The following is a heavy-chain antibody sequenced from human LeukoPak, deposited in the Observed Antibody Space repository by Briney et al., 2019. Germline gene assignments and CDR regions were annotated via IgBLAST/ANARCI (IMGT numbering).Heavy chain of an antibody. Sequence: GASVKVSCKASGYTFTSYGISWVRQAPGQGLEWMGWISAYNGNTNYAQKLQGRITLTTDTSTSTSYMELRSLEYDDTAIYYCARDNDKVVDHWGQGTLVTVSS. J-gene: IGHJ4*01. CDR2: ISAYNGNT. V-gene: IGHV1-18*01. D-gene: IGHD1-1*01. CDR3: ARDNDKVVDH. CDR1: GYTFTSYG.